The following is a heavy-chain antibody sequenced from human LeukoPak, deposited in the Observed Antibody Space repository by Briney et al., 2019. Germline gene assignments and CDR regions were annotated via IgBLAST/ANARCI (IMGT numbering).Heavy chain of an antibody. D-gene: IGHD2-21*02. CDR3: AREDCGGDCYFDY. J-gene: IGHJ4*02. V-gene: IGHV3-23*01. CDR2: ISDSGGST. CDR1: GFTFSSYA. Sequence: GGSLRLSCSASGFTFSSYAMSWVRQAPGKGLEWVSAISDSGGSTYYADSVKGRFTISRDNSKNTLYLQMNSLRAEDTAVYYCAREDCGGDCYFDYWGQGTLVTVSS.